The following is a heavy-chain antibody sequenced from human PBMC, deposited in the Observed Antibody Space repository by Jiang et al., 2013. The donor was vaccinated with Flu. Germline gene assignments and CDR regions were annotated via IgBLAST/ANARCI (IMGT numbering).Heavy chain of an antibody. J-gene: IGHJ4*02. D-gene: IGHD6-6*01. V-gene: IGHV3-7*03. Sequence: ANIKGDGNEKYYVDSVKGRFTISRDNAKNSLYLQMDSLRADDTAVYYCAREPSIPARQVSLDYWGQGTLVTVSS. CDR3: AREPSIPARQVSLDY. CDR2: IKGDGNEK.